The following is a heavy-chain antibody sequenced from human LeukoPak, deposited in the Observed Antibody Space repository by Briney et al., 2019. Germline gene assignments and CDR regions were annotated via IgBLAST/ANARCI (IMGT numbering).Heavy chain of an antibody. V-gene: IGHV3-74*01. J-gene: IGHJ4*02. D-gene: IGHD5-12*01. CDR2: INIDGNTS. CDR3: ARASALATPPFAY. CDR1: GFSFNSHW. Sequence: QPGGSLRLSCAASGFSFNSHWMHWVRQAPGKGLVWVSRINIDGNTSNYADSVKGRFTISRDNAKNAVYLQMNSLRVEDTAVYYCARASALATPPFAYWGQGTLVTVSS.